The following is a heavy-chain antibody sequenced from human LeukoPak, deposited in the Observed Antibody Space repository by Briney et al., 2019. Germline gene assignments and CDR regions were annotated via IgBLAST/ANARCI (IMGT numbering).Heavy chain of an antibody. Sequence: GGSLRLSCAASGFTFSSYSMNWVLQAPGKGLEWVSSISSSSSYIYYADSVKGRFTISRDNAKNSLYLQMNSLRAEDTAVYYCARYDSSGYYYYYYMDVWGKGTTVTVSS. V-gene: IGHV3-21*01. CDR2: ISSSSSYI. CDR1: GFTFSSYS. CDR3: ARYDSSGYYYYYYMDV. D-gene: IGHD3-22*01. J-gene: IGHJ6*03.